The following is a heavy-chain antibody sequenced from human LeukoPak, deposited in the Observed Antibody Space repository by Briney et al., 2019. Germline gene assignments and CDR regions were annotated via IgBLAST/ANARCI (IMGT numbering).Heavy chain of an antibody. J-gene: IGHJ4*02. V-gene: IGHV4-39*01. CDR3: ARHWLIDY. CDR2: IYYSGST. CDR1: GGSISSSSYY. D-gene: IGHD6-19*01. Sequence: PSETLSLTCTVSGGSISSSSYYWGWLRQPPGKGLEWIGSIYYSGSTYYNPSLKSRVTISVDTSKNQFSLKLSSVTAADTAVYYCARHWLIDYWGQGTLVTVSS.